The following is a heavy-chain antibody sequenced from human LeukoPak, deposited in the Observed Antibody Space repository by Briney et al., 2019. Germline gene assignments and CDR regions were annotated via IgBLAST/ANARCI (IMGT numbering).Heavy chain of an antibody. CDR2: IGWDVVKI. J-gene: IGHJ3*02. D-gene: IGHD6-19*01. V-gene: IGHV3-43D*04. CDR3: ARDSVAVAGITEFDI. Sequence: GVSQRLSCADSGFTFDDFAMLWVRQAPGAALEWPSLIGWDVVKIYYALSVKGRFTVSRDNSKNSMYQQMNRLRPEDTALYYCARDSVAVAGITEFDIRGQGTLVSVTS. CDR1: GFTFDDFA.